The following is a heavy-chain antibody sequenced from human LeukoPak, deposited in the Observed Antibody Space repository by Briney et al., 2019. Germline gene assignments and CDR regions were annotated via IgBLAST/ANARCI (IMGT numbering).Heavy chain of an antibody. D-gene: IGHD3-10*01. CDR2: ISGSGGNT. V-gene: IGHV3-23*01. CDR1: GFTFSTYA. J-gene: IGHJ4*02. Sequence: TGGSLRLSCAASGFTFSTYAMSWVRQAPAKGLEWVSAISGSGGNTYYADSVKGRFTISRDNSKSMVYLQMNSLRAEDTAVYYCAKDRGSAPYCIDYWGQGTLVTVSS. CDR3: AKDRGSAPYCIDY.